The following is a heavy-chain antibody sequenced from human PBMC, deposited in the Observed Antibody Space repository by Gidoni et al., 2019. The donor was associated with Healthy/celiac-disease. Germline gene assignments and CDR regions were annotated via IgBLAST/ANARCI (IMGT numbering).Heavy chain of an antibody. CDR1: GFTFSSYG. CDR2: IWYDGSNK. J-gene: IGHJ3*02. V-gene: IGHV3-33*01. D-gene: IGHD3-3*01. CDR3: ARGPYDFWRPDAFDI. Sequence: GVVQPGRSLRLSCAASGFTFSSYGMHWVRQAPGKGLEWVAVIWYDGSNKYYADSVKGRFTISRDNSKNTLYLQMNSLRAEDTAVYYCARGPYDFWRPDAFDIWGQGTMVTVSS.